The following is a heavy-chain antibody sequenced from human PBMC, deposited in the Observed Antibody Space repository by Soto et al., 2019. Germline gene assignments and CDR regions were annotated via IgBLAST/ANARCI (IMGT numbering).Heavy chain of an antibody. V-gene: IGHV4-34*01. D-gene: IGHD6-25*01. CDR2: INHSGST. CDR1: GGSFSGYY. J-gene: IGHJ4*02. Sequence: SETLSLTCAVYGGSFSGYYWSWIRQPPGKGLEWIGEINHSGSTNYNPSLKSRVTISVDTSKNQFSLKLSSVTAADTAVYYCARAAVKTSPATGGSDFDYWGQGTLVTVSS. CDR3: ARAAVKTSPATGGSDFDY.